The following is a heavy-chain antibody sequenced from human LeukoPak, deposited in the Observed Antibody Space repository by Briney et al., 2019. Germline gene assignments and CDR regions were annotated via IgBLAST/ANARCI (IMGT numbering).Heavy chain of an antibody. CDR1: GYSFTGYY. V-gene: IGHV1-2*06. Sequence: GASVKVSCKASGYSFTGYYMHLVRQAPGQGLEWMGRINPNSGGTNYAQKFQGRVTMTRDTSISTAYMELSRLRSDDTAVYYCARYPGNSSGWPQVVYWGQGTLVTVSS. D-gene: IGHD6-19*01. CDR2: INPNSGGT. CDR3: ARYPGNSSGWPQVVY. J-gene: IGHJ4*02.